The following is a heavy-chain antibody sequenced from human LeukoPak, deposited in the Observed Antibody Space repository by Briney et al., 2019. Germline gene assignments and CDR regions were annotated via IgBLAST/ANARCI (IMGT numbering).Heavy chain of an antibody. CDR2: VASSGNT. D-gene: IGHD6-6*01. V-gene: IGHV4-4*07. Sequence: SETLSLTCSVSGDSISYFYWSWIRQAAGKGLEWIGRVASSGNTDYNPSLKSRVTISVDTSKNQFSLKLSSVTAAGTAVYYCARGRSIAARRRWFDPWGQGTLVTVSS. J-gene: IGHJ5*02. CDR3: ARGRSIAARRRWFDP. CDR1: GDSISYFY.